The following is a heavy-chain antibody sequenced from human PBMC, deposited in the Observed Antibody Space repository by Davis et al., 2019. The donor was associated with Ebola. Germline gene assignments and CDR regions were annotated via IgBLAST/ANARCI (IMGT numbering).Heavy chain of an antibody. D-gene: IGHD2-2*01. CDR3: ARPGGHKTPYDFAY. J-gene: IGHJ4*02. Sequence: ASVKVSCKASGYTFTDYYMYWVRQVPGQGLEWMGIINPSGGSTSYAQKFQGRVTMTRDTSTSTVYMELSSLRSEDTAVYYCARPGGHKTPYDFAYWGQGTLVTVSA. V-gene: IGHV1-46*01. CDR1: GYTFTDYY. CDR2: INPSGGST.